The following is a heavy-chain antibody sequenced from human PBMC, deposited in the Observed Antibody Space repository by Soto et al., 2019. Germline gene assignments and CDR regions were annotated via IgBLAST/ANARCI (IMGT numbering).Heavy chain of an antibody. V-gene: IGHV4-34*01. CDR1: GGSFSGYY. CDR2: INHSGST. CDR3: ARAHYYGSGSYYNEDGMDV. Sequence: SETLSLTCAVYGGSFSGYYWSWIRQPPGKGLEWIGEINHSGSTNYNPSLKSRVTISVDTSKNQFSLKLSSVTAEDTAVYYCARAHYYGSGSYYNEDGMDVWCQGTTVTVSS. J-gene: IGHJ6*02. D-gene: IGHD3-10*01.